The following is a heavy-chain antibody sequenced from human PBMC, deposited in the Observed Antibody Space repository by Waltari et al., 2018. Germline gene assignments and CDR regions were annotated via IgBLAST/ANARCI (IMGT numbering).Heavy chain of an antibody. CDR2: IYQSGST. CDR1: GGSISSGGYS. CDR3: ARESRNYYDSSATLFDY. D-gene: IGHD3-22*01. J-gene: IGHJ4*02. Sequence: QLQLQESGSGLVKPSQTLSLTCAVSGGSISSGGYSWSWIRQPPGKGLEWIGYIYQSGSTCYNPSPRSRVTISLDRSKNQFSLKLSSVTAADTAVYYCARESRNYYDSSATLFDYWGQGTLVTVSS. V-gene: IGHV4-30-2*01.